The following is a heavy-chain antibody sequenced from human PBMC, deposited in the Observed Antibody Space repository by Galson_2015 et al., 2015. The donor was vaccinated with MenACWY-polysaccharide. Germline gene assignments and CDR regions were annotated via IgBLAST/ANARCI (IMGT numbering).Heavy chain of an antibody. J-gene: IGHJ1*01. CDR3: ARITGGEYFQY. Sequence: QSGAEVKKPGESLKISCKGLGYSFTSYWIGWVRQMPGKGLEWMGIIYPGGSDARFSPSFQGQVTMSVDKSISTAYLQWNSLKASDTAIYYCARITGGEYFQYWGQGALGTVSS. CDR1: GYSFTSYW. V-gene: IGHV5-51*03. CDR2: IYPGGSDA. D-gene: IGHD2-8*02.